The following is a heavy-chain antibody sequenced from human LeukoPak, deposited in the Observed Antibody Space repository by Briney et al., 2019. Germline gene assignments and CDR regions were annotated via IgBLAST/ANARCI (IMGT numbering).Heavy chain of an antibody. CDR2: IKQDGSEK. J-gene: IGHJ4*02. D-gene: IGHD3-22*01. CDR1: GFTFSSYW. Sequence: GGSLRLSCAASGFTFSSYWMSWVRQAPGKGLEWVANIKQDGSEKYYVDSVKGRFTISRDNAKNSLYLQMNSLRAEDTAVYYCARYYYDSSGYYRAPYYFDYWGQGTLVTVSS. CDR3: ARYYYDSSGYYRAPYYFDY. V-gene: IGHV3-7*01.